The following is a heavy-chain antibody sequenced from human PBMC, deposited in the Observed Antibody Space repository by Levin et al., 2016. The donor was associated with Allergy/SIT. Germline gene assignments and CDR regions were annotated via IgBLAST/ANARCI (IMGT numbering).Heavy chain of an antibody. CDR2: INPNSGGT. J-gene: IGHJ5*02. Sequence: WVRQAPGQGLEWMGWINPNSGGTNYAQKFQGRVTMTRDTSISTAYMELSRLRSDDTAVYYCARDYRVEWLLGYNWFDPWGQGTLVTVSS. V-gene: IGHV1-2*02. CDR3: ARDYRVEWLLGYNWFDP. D-gene: IGHD3-3*01.